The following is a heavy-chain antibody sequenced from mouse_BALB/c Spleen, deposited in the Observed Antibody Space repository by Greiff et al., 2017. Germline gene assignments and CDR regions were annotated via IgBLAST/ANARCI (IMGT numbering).Heavy chain of an antibody. J-gene: IGHJ4*01. CDR2: ISSRGSYT. V-gene: IGHV5-6*01. CDR3: ARHHSSEDY. Sequence: EVQVVESGGDLVKPGGSLKLSCAASGFTFSSYGMSWVRQTPDKRLEWVATISSRGSYTYYPDSVKGRFTISRDNAKNTLYLQMSSLKSEDTAMYYCARHHSSEDYWGQGTSVTVSS. D-gene: IGHD3-1*01. CDR1: GFTFSSYG.